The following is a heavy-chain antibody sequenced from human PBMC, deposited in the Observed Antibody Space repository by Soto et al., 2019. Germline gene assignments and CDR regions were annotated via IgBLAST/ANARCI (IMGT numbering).Heavy chain of an antibody. Sequence: SETLSLTCTVSGGSISSYYWSWIRQPPGKGLEWIGYIYYSGSTNYNPSLKSRVTISVDTSKNQFSLKLSSVTAADTAVYYCAKIYGGYEFVYDYWGRGALVTVSS. CDR3: AKIYGGYEFVYDY. D-gene: IGHD5-12*01. J-gene: IGHJ4*02. CDR2: IYYSGST. V-gene: IGHV4-59*08. CDR1: GGSISSYY.